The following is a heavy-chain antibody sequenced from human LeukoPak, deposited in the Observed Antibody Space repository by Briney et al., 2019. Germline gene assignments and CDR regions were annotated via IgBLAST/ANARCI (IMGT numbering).Heavy chain of an antibody. CDR2: ISAYNGNT. CDR1: GYTFTSYG. V-gene: IGHV1-18*01. Sequence: GASVKVSCKASGYTFTSYGISWVRQAPGQGLEWMGWISAYNGNTNYVQKLQGRVTMTTDTSTSTAYMELRSLRSDDTAVYYCARDLRILSFGELDSWFDPWGQGTLVTVSS. CDR3: ARDLRILSFGELDSWFDP. J-gene: IGHJ5*02. D-gene: IGHD3-10*01.